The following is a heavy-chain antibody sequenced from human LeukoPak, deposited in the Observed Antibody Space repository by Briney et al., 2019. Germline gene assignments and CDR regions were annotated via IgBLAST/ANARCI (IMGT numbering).Heavy chain of an antibody. J-gene: IGHJ4*02. CDR3: TRDPYDTSGEFDY. V-gene: IGHV3-49*04. CDR1: GFIFGDYA. CDR2: IRSKTYGGTT. D-gene: IGHD3-22*01. Sequence: PGGSLRLSCTVSGFIFGDYAMSWVRQAPGKGLEWIGFIRSKTYGGTTKYAASAKGRFTISRDDSKSIAYLQMNSLKTEDTAVYYCTRDPYDTSGEFDYWGQGTLVTVSS.